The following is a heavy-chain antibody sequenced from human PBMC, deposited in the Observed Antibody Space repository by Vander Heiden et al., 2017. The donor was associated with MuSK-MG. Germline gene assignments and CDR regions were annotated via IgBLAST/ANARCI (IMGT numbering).Heavy chain of an antibody. J-gene: IGHJ4*02. CDR1: GGSISSSSYY. Sequence: QLQLQESGPGLVKPSETLSLTCTVSGGSISSSSYYWGWIRQPPGKGLEWIGSIYYSGRTYYNPSLKSRVTISVDTSKNQFSLKLSSVTAADTAVYYCARHTRRDGYKYLDDWGQGTLVTVSS. CDR3: ARHTRRDGYKYLDD. V-gene: IGHV4-39*01. CDR2: IYYSGRT. D-gene: IGHD5-12*01.